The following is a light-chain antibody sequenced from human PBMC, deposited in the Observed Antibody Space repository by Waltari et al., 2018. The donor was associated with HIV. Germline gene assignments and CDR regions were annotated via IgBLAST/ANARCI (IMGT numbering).Light chain of an antibody. CDR2: HDT. CDR3: QVWDTTTDDFVV. CDR1: NIGTKR. V-gene: IGLV3-21*01. J-gene: IGLJ2*01. Sequence: SYVLTQPPSVSVAPGKTARITCGGKNIGTKRVNWYQQKPGQAPLVVIYHDTDRPSGIPDRFSGSNSEDTATLTIRRVEAGDEADYYCQVWDTTTDDFVVFGGGTNLAV.